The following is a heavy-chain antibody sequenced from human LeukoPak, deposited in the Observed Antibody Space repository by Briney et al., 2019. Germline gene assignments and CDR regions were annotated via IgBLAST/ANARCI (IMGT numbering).Heavy chain of an antibody. CDR3: AKDLKWELPSSANY. Sequence: GGSLRLSCAASGFTFSSYAMSWVRQAPGKGLEWVSAISGSGGSAYYADSVKGRFTISRDNSKNTLYLQMNSLRAEDTAVYYCAKDLKWELPSSANYWGQGTLVTVSS. CDR2: ISGSGGSA. J-gene: IGHJ4*02. V-gene: IGHV3-23*01. D-gene: IGHD1-26*01. CDR1: GFTFSSYA.